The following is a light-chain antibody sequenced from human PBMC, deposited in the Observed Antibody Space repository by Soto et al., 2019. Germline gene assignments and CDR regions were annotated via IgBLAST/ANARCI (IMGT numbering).Light chain of an antibody. V-gene: IGKV1-5*01. J-gene: IGKJ1*01. CDR3: QHYNCYFKG. CDR2: DAS. CDR1: QRSSTC. Sequence: DIPMTQSPSTLSASVGDTVTITCRASQRSSTCSAWFQQNPGRAPELLIYDASNLEDGVPSRFSGRGSDTEFTLTITGLQPEDFGAYYCQHYNCYFKGFSQGSKVDI.